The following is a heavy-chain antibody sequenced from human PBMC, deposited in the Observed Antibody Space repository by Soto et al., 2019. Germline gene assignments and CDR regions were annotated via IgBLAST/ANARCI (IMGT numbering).Heavy chain of an antibody. D-gene: IGHD4-4*01. CDR3: ARELHLHWYFDL. V-gene: IGHV1-69*12. CDR2: IIPIFGTA. CDR1: GGTFSSYA. J-gene: IGHJ2*01. Sequence: QVQLVQSGAEVKKPGSSVKVSCKASGGTFSSYAISWVRQAPGQGLEWMGGIIPIFGTANYAQKFQGRVTITADDFTSTAYMDLSSLRSEDTAVYYCARELHLHWYFDLWGRGTLVTVSS.